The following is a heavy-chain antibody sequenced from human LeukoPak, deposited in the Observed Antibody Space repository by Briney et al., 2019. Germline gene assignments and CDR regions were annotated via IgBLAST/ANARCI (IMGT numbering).Heavy chain of an antibody. CDR1: GFTFSSYA. D-gene: IGHD6-19*01. V-gene: IGHV3-30-3*01. CDR2: ISYDGSNK. J-gene: IGHJ6*02. Sequence: GGSLRLSCAASGFTFSSYAMHWVRQAPGKGLEWVAVISYDGSNKYYTDSVKGRFTTSRDNSKNTLYLQMNSLRAEDTAVYYCASLWSAVAGSAGMDVWGQGTTVTVS. CDR3: ASLWSAVAGSAGMDV.